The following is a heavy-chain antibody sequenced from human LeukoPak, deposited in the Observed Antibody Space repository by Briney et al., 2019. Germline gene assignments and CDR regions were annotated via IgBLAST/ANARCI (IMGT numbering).Heavy chain of an antibody. CDR2: ISWDGGST. J-gene: IGHJ6*03. CDR1: GFTFDDCA. Sequence: GGSLRLSCAASGFTFDDCAMHWVRQAPGQGLEWVSLISWDGGSTYYADSVKGRFTISRDNSKNSLYLQMNSLRAEDTALYYCAKDALAARLRSYYYYYYMDVWGKGTTVTVSS. V-gene: IGHV3-43D*03. D-gene: IGHD6-6*01. CDR3: AKDALAARLRSYYYYYYMDV.